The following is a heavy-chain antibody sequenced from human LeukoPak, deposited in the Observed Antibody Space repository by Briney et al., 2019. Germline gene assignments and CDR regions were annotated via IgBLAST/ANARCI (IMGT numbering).Heavy chain of an antibody. D-gene: IGHD3-22*01. CDR3: ARDLFRDRDLRPYYYMDV. CDR2: ISGVGSTI. J-gene: IGHJ6*03. Sequence: GGCLRLSRAASVFTPTTYSMNWVPEAPGRGREWGSYISGVGSTIYYADSVKGRSSISRDSAKNSLYLQMNSLRAEDTAVYYCARDLFRDRDLRPYYYMDVWGKGTTVTVSS. V-gene: IGHV3-48*01. CDR1: VFTPTTYS.